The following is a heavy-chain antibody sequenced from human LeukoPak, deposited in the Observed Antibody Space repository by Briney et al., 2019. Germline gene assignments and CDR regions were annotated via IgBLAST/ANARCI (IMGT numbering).Heavy chain of an antibody. CDR1: GYTFTGYY. D-gene: IGHD2-21*02. V-gene: IGHV1-3*03. Sequence: ASVKVSCKASGYTFTGYYIHWVRQAPGQGLEWMGWINAGNGYTKYSQEFHGRVTISRDTSASTAYMELSSLRSEDMAVYYCARGAQPNCGGDCSYWLDSWGQGTLVTVSS. CDR3: ARGAQPNCGGDCSYWLDS. CDR2: INAGNGYT. J-gene: IGHJ5*01.